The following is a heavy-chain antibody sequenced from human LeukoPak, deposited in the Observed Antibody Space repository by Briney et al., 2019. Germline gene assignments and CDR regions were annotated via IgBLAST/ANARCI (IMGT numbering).Heavy chain of an antibody. CDR3: GRVDKDSVYRPTDY. D-gene: IGHD5/OR15-5a*01. V-gene: IGHV3-7*01. CDR2: IKKDGNEE. J-gene: IGHJ4*02. Sequence: PGGSLRLSCVVSGFSFSNYWMSWVRQAPGKGLEWVASIKKDGNEEKYVDSVKGRFTISRDNGKNLLYLQMNSLIVEDTAVYFCGRVDKDSVYRPTDYWGQGTLVTVST. CDR1: GFSFSNYW.